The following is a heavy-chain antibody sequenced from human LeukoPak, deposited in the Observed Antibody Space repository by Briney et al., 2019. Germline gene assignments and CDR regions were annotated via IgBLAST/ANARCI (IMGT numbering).Heavy chain of an antibody. J-gene: IGHJ4*02. D-gene: IGHD3-22*01. Sequence: GSLRLSCVASGFTFSSYAMSWVRQAPGKGLEWVSVISGSGSSTYYADSVKGRFTISRDNSKNTLYLQMNSLRAEDTAVYYCAKGGLYYYDSSGYFDYWGQGTLVTVSS. CDR2: ISGSGSST. CDR3: AKGGLYYYDSSGYFDY. CDR1: GFTFSSYA. V-gene: IGHV3-23*01.